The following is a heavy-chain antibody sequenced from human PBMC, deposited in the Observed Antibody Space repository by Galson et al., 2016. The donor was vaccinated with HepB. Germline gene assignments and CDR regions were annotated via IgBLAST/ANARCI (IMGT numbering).Heavy chain of an antibody. D-gene: IGHD4-23*01. V-gene: IGHV3-23*01. J-gene: IGHJ6*03. CDR1: GFTFRSYA. CDR3: ARGASSGNNRYFYYMDV. Sequence: SLRLSCAASGFTFRSYAMSWVRQGPGKGLECVSAISGSGGSTYYADSVKGRFTISRDNSKNTLYLQMNSLRAEDTAVYYCARGASSGNNRYFYYMDVWGKGTTVTVSS. CDR2: ISGSGGST.